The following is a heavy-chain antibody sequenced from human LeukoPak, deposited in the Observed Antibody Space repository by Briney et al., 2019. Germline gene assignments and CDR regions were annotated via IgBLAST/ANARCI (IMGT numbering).Heavy chain of an antibody. CDR1: GGSISSGDYY. D-gene: IGHD3-22*01. Sequence: SETLSLTCTVSGGSISSGDYYWSWIRQPPGTGLEWIGYIYYSGSTYYNPSLKSRVTISVDTSKNQFSLKLSSVTAADTAVYYCARVGYYDSSGLYYWGQGTLVTVSS. J-gene: IGHJ4*02. V-gene: IGHV4-30-4*01. CDR3: ARVGYYDSSGLYY. CDR2: IYYSGST.